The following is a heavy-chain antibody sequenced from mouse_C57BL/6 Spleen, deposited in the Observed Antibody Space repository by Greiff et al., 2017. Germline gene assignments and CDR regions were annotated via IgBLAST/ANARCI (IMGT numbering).Heavy chain of an antibody. D-gene: IGHD2-13*01. CDR3: AREWRLLGYFDY. CDR1: GYTFTSYW. V-gene: IGHV1-55*01. J-gene: IGHJ2*01. CDR2: IYPGSGST. Sequence: QVQLQQSGAELVKPGASVKMSCKASGYTFTSYWITWVKQRPGQGLEWIGDIYPGSGSTNYNEKFKSKATLTVDTSSSTAYMQLSSLTSEDSAVYYCAREWRLLGYFDYWGPGTTLTVSS.